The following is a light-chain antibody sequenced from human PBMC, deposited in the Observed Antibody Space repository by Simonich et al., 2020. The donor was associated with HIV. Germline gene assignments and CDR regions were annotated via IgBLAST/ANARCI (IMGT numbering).Light chain of an antibody. CDR2: KAS. CDR1: QSINNW. CDR3: QQYNSHFPT. V-gene: IGKV1-5*03. J-gene: IGKJ1*01. Sequence: DIQMTQSPSTLSASVGDRVTITCRASQSINNWLAWYQQKPGKYPKLLIYKASSVESGVPSTFSGSGSGPEFTLTISSLQPDDFATYYCQQYNSHFPTFGQGTKVEIK.